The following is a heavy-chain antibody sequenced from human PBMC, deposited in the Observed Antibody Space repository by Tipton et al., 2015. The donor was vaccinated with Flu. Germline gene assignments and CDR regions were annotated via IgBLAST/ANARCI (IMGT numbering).Heavy chain of an antibody. V-gene: IGHV4-34*01. D-gene: IGHD3-3*01. J-gene: IGHJ4*02. CDR2: INHSGST. CDR1: GGSFSGYY. Sequence: GLVKPSETLSLKCAVYGGSFSGYYWSWIRQPPGKGLEWIGEINHSGSTNYNPSLKSRLTISVDTSSNQFSLNLSSVTAADTAVYYCALKYYEFWSGWSKVDYWGQGTLVTVSS. CDR3: ALKYYEFWSGWSKVDY.